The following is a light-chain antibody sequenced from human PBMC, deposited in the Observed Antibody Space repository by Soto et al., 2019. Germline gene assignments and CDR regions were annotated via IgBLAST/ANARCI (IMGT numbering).Light chain of an antibody. CDR2: DAS. CDR3: QQYYSYPRA. J-gene: IGKJ1*01. Sequence: DIQMTQSPSTLSASVGDRVTITCRASQSISSWLAWYQQKPGKAPKLLIYDASSLESGVPSRFSGSGSGTDFTLTISCLQSEDFATYYCQQYYSYPRAFGQGTNVAI. V-gene: IGKV1-5*01. CDR1: QSISSW.